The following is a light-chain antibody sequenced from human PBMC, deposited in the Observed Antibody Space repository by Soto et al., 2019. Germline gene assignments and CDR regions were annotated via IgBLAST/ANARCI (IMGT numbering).Light chain of an antibody. J-gene: IGKJ2*01. V-gene: IGKV3-20*01. CDR3: QQYGSLMYT. CDR2: GAS. CDR1: QSVSSSY. Sequence: EIVLTQSPGTLSLSPGERATLSCRASQSVSSSYLAWYQQKPGQAPRLLIYGASSRATGIPDRFSGSWSGTDFTLTISRLEPEDFAVYYCQQYGSLMYTFGQGTKLEIK.